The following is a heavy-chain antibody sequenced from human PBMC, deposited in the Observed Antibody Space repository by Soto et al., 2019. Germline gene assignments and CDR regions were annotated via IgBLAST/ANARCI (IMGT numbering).Heavy chain of an antibody. Sequence: SETLSLTXNVSGGAIDSGGYYWCWIRQHPGKGLEWIGYIYYSGSTYYNPSLKSRVSISIDTSKNQFSLELISVTAADTAVYYCARVGTSYDRRGLDVWGQGTTVTVSS. CDR2: IYYSGST. CDR1: GGAIDSGGYY. V-gene: IGHV4-31*02. D-gene: IGHD7-27*01. CDR3: ARVGTSYDRRGLDV. J-gene: IGHJ6*02.